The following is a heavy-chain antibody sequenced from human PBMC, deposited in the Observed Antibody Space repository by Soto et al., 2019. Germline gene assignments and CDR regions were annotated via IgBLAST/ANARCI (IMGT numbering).Heavy chain of an antibody. CDR1: GGSISSGGYY. Sequence: SETQSLSCTVSGGSISSGGYYWRWNRQQPKKGIEWIGYIYYSWSTYYNPSLKSRVTISVDTSKNQFSLKLSSVTAADMAVYYCASSGETYYYYYGMVVWGQGTTVTVSS. D-gene: IGHD3-10*01. CDR3: ASSGETYYYYYGMVV. J-gene: IGHJ6*02. CDR2: IYYSWST. V-gene: IGHV4-31*03.